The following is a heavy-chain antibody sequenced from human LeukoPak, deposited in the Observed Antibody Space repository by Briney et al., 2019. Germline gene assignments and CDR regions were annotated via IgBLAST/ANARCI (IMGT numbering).Heavy chain of an antibody. V-gene: IGHV3-53*01. Sequence: GGSLRLSCAASGFTVSSSYMSWVRQAPGKGLEWVSVIYDAGSTYYADSVKGRFTISRDSSKSTLYLQMDSLRVDDAAVYYCARVDTASGILAWGQGTLVTVSS. D-gene: IGHD5-18*01. J-gene: IGHJ5*02. CDR3: ARVDTASGILA. CDR2: IYDAGST. CDR1: GFTVSSSY.